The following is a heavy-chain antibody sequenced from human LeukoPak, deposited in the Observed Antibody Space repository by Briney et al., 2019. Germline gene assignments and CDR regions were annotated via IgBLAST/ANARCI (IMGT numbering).Heavy chain of an antibody. D-gene: IGHD6-19*01. CDR1: GGSISGSSYY. CDR3: ARLIAVAGTIDY. V-gene: IGHV4-39*01. CDR2: IYYSGST. J-gene: IGHJ4*02. Sequence: SETLSLTCTVSGGSISGSSYYWGWIRQPPGKGLEWIGSIYYSGSTYYNPSLKSRVTISVDTSKNQFSLKLSSVTAADTAVYYCARLIAVAGTIDYWGQGTLVTVSS.